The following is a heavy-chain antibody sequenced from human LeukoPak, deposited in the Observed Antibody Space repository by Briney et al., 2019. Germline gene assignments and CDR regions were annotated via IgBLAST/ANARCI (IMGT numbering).Heavy chain of an antibody. CDR2: ISSSSSYI. V-gene: IGHV3-21*01. D-gene: IGHD5-12*01. J-gene: IGHJ4*02. Sequence: GGSLRLSSEASGFTFRSYSMNWVRQAPGKGLEWVSSISSSSSYIYYADSVKGRFTISRDNAKNSLYLQMSSLRADDTAVYYCARDIVTAMVDYWGQGTLVTVSS. CDR3: ARDIVTAMVDY. CDR1: GFTFRSYS.